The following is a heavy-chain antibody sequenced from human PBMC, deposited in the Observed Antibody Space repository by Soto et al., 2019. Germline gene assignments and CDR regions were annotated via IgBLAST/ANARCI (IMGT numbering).Heavy chain of an antibody. D-gene: IGHD2-2*01. CDR2: IYPGDSYT. CDR1: GYSFTSYW. Sequence: GESLKISCKGSGYSFTSYWIGWVRQMPGKGLEWMGIIYPGDSYTRYSPSFQGHATTSVDKFSSPSHRQWSTPNAAVTAMPYRARGPGVVPAAKFPGMDVWGQGTTVTVPS. V-gene: IGHV5-51*01. J-gene: IGHJ6*02. CDR3: ARGPGVVPAAKFPGMDV.